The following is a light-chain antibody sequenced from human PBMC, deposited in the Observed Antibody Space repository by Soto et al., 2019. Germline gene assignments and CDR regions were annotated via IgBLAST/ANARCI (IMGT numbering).Light chain of an antibody. CDR2: GVS. CDR1: SSDVGGYNY. CDR3: SSYTSSSTLGV. J-gene: IGLJ1*01. Sequence: QSALTQPASVSGSPGQSITISCTGTSSDVGGYNYVSWYQQHPGKAPKLMIYGVSNRPSGVSNRFSGSKSGNTASLTISGLQAEDEADYYCSSYTSSSTLGVFGTGTKVTVL. V-gene: IGLV2-14*01.